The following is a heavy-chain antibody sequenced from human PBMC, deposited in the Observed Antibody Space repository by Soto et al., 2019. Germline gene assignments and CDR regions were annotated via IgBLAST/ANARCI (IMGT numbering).Heavy chain of an antibody. CDR2: IYHSGST. Sequence: SETLSLTCAVSGGSISSGGYSWSWIRQPPGKGLEWIGYIYHSGSTYYNPSLKSRVTISVDRSKNQFSLKLSSVTAADTAVYYCARLKTVTRPSWYYGMDVWGQGTTVTVSS. V-gene: IGHV4-30-2*01. CDR3: ARLKTVTRPSWYYGMDV. CDR1: GGSISSGGYS. D-gene: IGHD4-17*01. J-gene: IGHJ6*02.